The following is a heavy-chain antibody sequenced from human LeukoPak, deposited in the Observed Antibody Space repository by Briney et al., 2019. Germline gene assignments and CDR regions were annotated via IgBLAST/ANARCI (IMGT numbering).Heavy chain of an antibody. Sequence: GGSLRLSCTASGLNFSVYYMTWIRQAPGNGLGAPGNGLEWLSHISKTGTSIYYADSVRGRITISRDNAKNSLYLHMNSLRAEDTAVYYCVAGVALDYWGQGALVTVSS. J-gene: IGHJ4*02. CDR1: GLNFSVYY. D-gene: IGHD3-3*01. V-gene: IGHV3-11*01. CDR3: VAGVALDY. CDR2: ISKTGTSI.